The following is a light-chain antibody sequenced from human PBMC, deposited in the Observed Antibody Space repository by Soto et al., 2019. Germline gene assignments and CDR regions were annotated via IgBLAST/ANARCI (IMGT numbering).Light chain of an antibody. CDR2: EDN. J-gene: IGLJ2*01. CDR3: CSFSGSTTPVV. V-gene: IGLV2-23*01. Sequence: QSALTQPASVSGAPGQSITIFCTGTSSDVGNYNLVSWYQQHPGKAPKLMMYEDNERPSGISNRFAGSKSGNTASLTISGLQAEDEADYYCCSFSGSTTPVVFGGGTKLTVL. CDR1: SSDVGNYNL.